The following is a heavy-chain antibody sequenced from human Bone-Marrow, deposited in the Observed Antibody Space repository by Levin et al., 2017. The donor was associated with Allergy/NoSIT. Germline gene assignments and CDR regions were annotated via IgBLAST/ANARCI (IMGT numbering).Heavy chain of an antibody. CDR3: ARGIYDYVWGSVSAFDI. V-gene: IGHV3-48*04. CDR2: ISSSSSTI. J-gene: IGHJ3*02. D-gene: IGHD3-16*01. Sequence: GESLKISCAASGFTFSSYSMNWVRQAPGKGLEWVSYISSSSSTIYYADSVKGRFTISRDNAKNSLYLQMNSLRAEDTAVYYCARGIYDYVWGSVSAFDIWGQGTMVTVSS. CDR1: GFTFSSYS.